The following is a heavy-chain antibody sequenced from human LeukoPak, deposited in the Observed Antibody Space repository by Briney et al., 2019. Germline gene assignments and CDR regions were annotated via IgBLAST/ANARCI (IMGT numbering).Heavy chain of an antibody. CDR2: IYYSGST. Sequence: SETLSLTCTVSGGSISSYYWSWIRQPPGKGLEWIGYIYYSGSTNYNPSLKSRVTISVDTSKNQFSLKLSPVTAADTAVYYCARVGVDYSGNIIKYFFDYWGQGTLVTVSS. CDR1: GGSISSYY. CDR3: ARVGVDYSGNIIKYFFDY. J-gene: IGHJ4*02. V-gene: IGHV4-59*01. D-gene: IGHD4-23*01.